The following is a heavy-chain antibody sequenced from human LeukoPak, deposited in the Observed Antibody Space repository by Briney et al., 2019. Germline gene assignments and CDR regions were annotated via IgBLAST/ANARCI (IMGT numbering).Heavy chain of an antibody. CDR2: IYYSGST. CDR3: ATSGWYLLPGVY. Sequence: PSETLSLTCTVSGGSISSSSYYWGWIRQPPGKGLEWIGSIYYSGSTYYNPSLKSRVTISVDTSKNQFSLKLSSVTAADTAVYYCATSGWYLLPGVYWGQGTLVTVSS. J-gene: IGHJ4*02. V-gene: IGHV4-39*01. CDR1: GGSISSSSYY. D-gene: IGHD6-19*01.